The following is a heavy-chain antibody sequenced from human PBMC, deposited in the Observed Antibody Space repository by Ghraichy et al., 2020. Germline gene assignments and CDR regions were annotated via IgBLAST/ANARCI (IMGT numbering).Heavy chain of an antibody. Sequence: GGSLRLSCAASGFIFSSYSMNWVRQAPGKGLEWVSSITSSSGDTYSGDSVQGRFTIASDNAKKSLFLQMNSLRAEDTAAYYCAREPPKAGRLYYGMDVWGQGTRVTVSS. J-gene: IGHJ6*02. CDR2: ITSSSGDT. CDR1: GFIFSSYS. CDR3: AREPPKAGRLYYGMDV. V-gene: IGHV3-21*01. D-gene: IGHD3-16*01.